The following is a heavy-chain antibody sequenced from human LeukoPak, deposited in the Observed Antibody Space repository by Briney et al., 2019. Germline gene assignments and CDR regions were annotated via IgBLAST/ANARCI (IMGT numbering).Heavy chain of an antibody. D-gene: IGHD3-3*01. Sequence: SETLSLTCAVHGGSLSGYYWSWIRQPPGKGLEWIGEINHSGSTNYNPSLKSRVTILVDTSKNQFSLKLSSVTAADTAVYYCARPQVTTSWGFDPWGQGTLVTVSS. CDR2: INHSGST. V-gene: IGHV4-34*01. CDR1: GGSLSGYY. CDR3: ARPQVTTSWGFDP. J-gene: IGHJ5*02.